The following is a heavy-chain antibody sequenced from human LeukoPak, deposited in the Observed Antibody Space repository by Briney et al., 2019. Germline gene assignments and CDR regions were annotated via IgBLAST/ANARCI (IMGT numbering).Heavy chain of an antibody. V-gene: IGHV4-39*07. CDR2: IYYSGST. CDR1: GGSISTGSYY. CDR3: ARGPNCSSTSCYRGLYYYYYMDV. J-gene: IGHJ6*03. Sequence: SETLSLTCTVSGGSISTGSYYWGWIRQPPGKGLEWIGSIYYSGSTYYNPSLKSRVTISMDTSKNQFSLKLSSVTAADTAVYYCARGPNCSSTSCYRGLYYYYYMDVWGKGTTVTVSS. D-gene: IGHD2-2*02.